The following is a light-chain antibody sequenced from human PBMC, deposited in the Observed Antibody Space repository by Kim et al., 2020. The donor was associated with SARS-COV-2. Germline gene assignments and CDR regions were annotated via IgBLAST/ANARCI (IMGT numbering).Light chain of an antibody. V-gene: IGKV1-27*01. J-gene: IGKJ1*01. CDR3: QKSDSAPWT. CDR2: VAS. Sequence: DIQMTQSPSSLSASVGDGVTITCRASQDIANYLAWYQQKPGKVPKLLVYVASALKSGVPSRFSGNRSGTDFTLTISNLQPEDVATYFCQKSDSAPWTFGQGTQVDIK. CDR1: QDIANY.